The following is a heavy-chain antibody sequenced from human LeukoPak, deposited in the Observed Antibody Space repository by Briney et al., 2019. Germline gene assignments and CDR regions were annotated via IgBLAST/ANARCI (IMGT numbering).Heavy chain of an antibody. CDR2: IYTSGST. CDR3: ARVRVTATPFDAFDI. CDR1: GGSISSGSYY. J-gene: IGHJ3*02. D-gene: IGHD2-21*02. V-gene: IGHV4-61*02. Sequence: SETLSLTCTVSGGSISSGSYYWSWIRQPAGKGLEWIGRIYTSGSTNYNPSLKSRVTISVDTSKSQFSLKLSSVTAADTAVYYCARVRVTATPFDAFDIWGQGTMVTVSS.